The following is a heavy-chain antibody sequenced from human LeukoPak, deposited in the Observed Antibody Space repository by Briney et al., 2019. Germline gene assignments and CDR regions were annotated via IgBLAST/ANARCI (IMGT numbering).Heavy chain of an antibody. J-gene: IGHJ4*02. CDR3: ARSALDTSGTYYNPQPFVY. Sequence: SGTLSLTRAVSGGSIRAYFWSWVRQPPEKGVEWIGYIYYSGSTNYNPSLKSRVTISIDTSKNQFSLKLSSLTAADTAVYYCARSALDTSGTYYNPQPFVYWGQGTLVTVSS. CDR2: IYYSGST. D-gene: IGHD3-10*01. CDR1: GGSIRAYF. V-gene: IGHV4-59*01.